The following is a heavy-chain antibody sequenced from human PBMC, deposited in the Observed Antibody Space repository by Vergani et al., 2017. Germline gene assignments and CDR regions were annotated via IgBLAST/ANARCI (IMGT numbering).Heavy chain of an antibody. CDR3: PKLGVKLRYFDL. CDR1: GFTFSSYA. J-gene: IGHJ2*01. D-gene: IGHD3-16*01. Sequence: EVQLLESGGGVVQPGGSLRLSCAASGFTFSSYAMSWVRQAPGKGLEWVSAISGSGGSTYYADSVKGRFTISRDNSKNTLYLQMNSLRAEDTAVYYCPKLGVKLRYFDLWGRGTLVTVSS. CDR2: ISGSGGST. V-gene: IGHV3-23*01.